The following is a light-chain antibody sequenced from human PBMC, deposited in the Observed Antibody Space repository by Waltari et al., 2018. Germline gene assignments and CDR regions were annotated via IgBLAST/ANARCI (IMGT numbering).Light chain of an antibody. CDR3: QQFNDWPRT. V-gene: IGKV3-15*01. CDR2: AAS. Sequence: EVVMTQSPATLSVSPGESATLSCRASRSVGTNVVWYQQRPGRPPRPLIYAASIRATDIPARFRGSGSGTEFSLTISSLQSEDFAVYYCQQFNDWPRTFGQGTRVEI. CDR1: RSVGTN. J-gene: IGKJ1*01.